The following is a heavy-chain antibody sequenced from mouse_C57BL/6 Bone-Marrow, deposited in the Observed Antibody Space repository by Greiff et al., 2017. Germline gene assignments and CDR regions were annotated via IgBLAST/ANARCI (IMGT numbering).Heavy chain of an antibody. V-gene: IGHV1-52*01. J-gene: IGHJ3*01. D-gene: IGHD2-1*01. CDR2: IDPSDSET. CDR1: GYTFTSYW. CDR3: ARDGGNYPFAY. Sequence: VQLQQPGAELVRPGSSVKLSCKASGYTFTSYWMHWVKQRPIQGLEWIGNIDPSDSETHYNQKFKDKATLTVDKSSSTAYMQLSSLTSEDSAVYYCARDGGNYPFAYWGQGTLVTVSA.